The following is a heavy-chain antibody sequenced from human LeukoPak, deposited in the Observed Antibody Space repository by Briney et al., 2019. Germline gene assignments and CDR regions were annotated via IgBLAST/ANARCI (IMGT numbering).Heavy chain of an antibody. D-gene: IGHD3-10*01. CDR2: INPNSGGT. Sequence: ASVKVSCKASGYTFTGYYMHWVRQAPGQGLKWMGWINPNSGGTNYAQKFQGGVTMTRDTPISTAYMELSRLRSDDTAVYYCASTMVRGALAYYFDYWGQGTLVTVSS. CDR1: GYTFTGYY. CDR3: ASTMVRGALAYYFDY. V-gene: IGHV1-2*02. J-gene: IGHJ4*02.